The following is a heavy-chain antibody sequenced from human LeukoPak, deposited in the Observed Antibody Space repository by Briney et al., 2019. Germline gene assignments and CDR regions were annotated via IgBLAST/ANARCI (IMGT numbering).Heavy chain of an antibody. Sequence: SETLSLTCTVSGGSISSGSYYWTWIRQPAGKGLEWIGRMYTSGSTNYNPSLKSRLTISADTSKNQFSLKLTSVTAADTAVYYCARVTAAAGTFGFDPWGQGTLVTVSS. CDR1: GGSISSGSYY. J-gene: IGHJ5*02. D-gene: IGHD6-13*01. CDR2: MYTSGST. V-gene: IGHV4-61*02. CDR3: ARVTAAAGTFGFDP.